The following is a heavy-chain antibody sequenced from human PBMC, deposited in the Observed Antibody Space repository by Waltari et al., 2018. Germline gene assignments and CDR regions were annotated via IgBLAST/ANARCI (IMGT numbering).Heavy chain of an antibody. CDR1: GGSISSYY. V-gene: IGHV4-59*08. CDR3: ARQDFWTRFDP. J-gene: IGHJ5*02. CDR2: IYYSWST. D-gene: IGHD3-3*01. Sequence: QVQLQESGPGLVKPSETLSLTCTVSGGSISSYYWSWIRQPPGKGLEWIGYIYYSWSTNDNPSLKSRVTISVDTSKNQFSLKLSSVTAADTAVYYCARQDFWTRFDPWGQGTLVTVSS.